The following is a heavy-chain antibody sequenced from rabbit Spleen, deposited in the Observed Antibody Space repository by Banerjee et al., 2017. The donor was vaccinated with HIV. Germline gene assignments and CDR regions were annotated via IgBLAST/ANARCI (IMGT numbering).Heavy chain of an antibody. CDR1: GFDFSSYG. V-gene: IGHV1S40*01. J-gene: IGHJ3*01. Sequence: QSLEESGGDLVKPGASLTLTCKASGFDFSSYGLSWVRQAPGKGLEWIACINTFSGSAVYATWAKDRFTVSRASWTTVTLQMTSLTAADTATYFCARDLTDVIGWNFGWWGQGTLVTVS. CDR2: INTFSGSA. CDR3: ARDLTDVIGWNFGW. D-gene: IGHD4-1*01.